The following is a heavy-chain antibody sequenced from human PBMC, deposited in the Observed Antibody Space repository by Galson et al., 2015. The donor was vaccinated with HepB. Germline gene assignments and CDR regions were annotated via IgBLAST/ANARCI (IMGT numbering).Heavy chain of an antibody. CDR2: IKQDGSEK. V-gene: IGHV3-7*01. CDR3: ARVKRYCARVCTAMAPGRLAY. D-gene: IGHD5-18*01. Sequence: SLRLSCAASGFTFSSYWMSWVRQAPGKGLEWVANIKQDGSEKYYVDSVKGRFTISRDNAKNSLYLQMNSLRAEDTAVYYCARVKRYCARVCTAMAPGRLAYWGQGTRGTVSS. J-gene: IGHJ4*02. CDR1: GFTFSSYW.